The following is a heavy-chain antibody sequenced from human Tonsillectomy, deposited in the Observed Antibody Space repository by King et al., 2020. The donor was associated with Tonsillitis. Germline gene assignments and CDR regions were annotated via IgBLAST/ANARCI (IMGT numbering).Heavy chain of an antibody. V-gene: IGHV3-20*04. Sequence: QLVQSGGGVVRPGGSLRLSCAASGFTFGDYDMSWVRQAPGKGLEWVSAINWSGGSTGYADSVKGRFTISRDNAKNSLYLQMKSLRAEDTALYYCARDGDYYDSSGYRYDAFDIWGQGTMVTVSS. CDR1: GFTFGDYD. D-gene: IGHD3-22*01. CDR2: INWSGGST. J-gene: IGHJ3*02. CDR3: ARDGDYYDSSGYRYDAFDI.